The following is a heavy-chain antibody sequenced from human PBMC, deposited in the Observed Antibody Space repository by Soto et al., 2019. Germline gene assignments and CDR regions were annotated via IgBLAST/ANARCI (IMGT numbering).Heavy chain of an antibody. V-gene: IGHV1-69*02. CDR3: ARGYGASHDY. J-gene: IGHJ4*02. CDR2: IIPMFGIA. CDR1: GGTFSSYT. D-gene: IGHD4-17*01. Sequence: QVQLVQSGAEVKKTGSSVKVSCKASGGTFSSYTISWVRQAPGQGLEWMGRIIPMFGIANYAEKFQGRVTITADKSTSTAYMELSSLRSKDTAVYYCARGYGASHDYWGQGTLVTVSS.